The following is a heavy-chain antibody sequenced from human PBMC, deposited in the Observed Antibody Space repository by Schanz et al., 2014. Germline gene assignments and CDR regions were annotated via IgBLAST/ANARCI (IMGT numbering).Heavy chain of an antibody. J-gene: IGHJ4*02. Sequence: EVQLVESGGGLVQPGGSLRLSCSASGFSFSSYALHWVRQAPGKGLEWVSGISGTGTKTYYADSVKSRFTISRDNSKNTVFLQMSSLRADDTALYYCAKDIGGAVAAPVYDSWGQGTLVTVSS. CDR2: ISGTGTKT. CDR1: GFSFSSYA. CDR3: AKDIGGAVAAPVYDS. V-gene: IGHV3-23*04. D-gene: IGHD2-15*01.